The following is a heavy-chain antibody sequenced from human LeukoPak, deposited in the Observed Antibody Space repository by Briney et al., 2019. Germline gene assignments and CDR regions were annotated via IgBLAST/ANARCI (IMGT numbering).Heavy chain of an antibody. CDR2: IYSGGST. CDR1: GFTVSSNY. V-gene: IGHV3-53*01. D-gene: IGHD4-23*01. J-gene: IGHJ4*02. CDR3: ARTTVVKAFDY. Sequence: GGSLRLSCAASGFTVSSNYMSWVRQAPGKGLEWVSVIYSGGSTYYADSVKGRFTISRDNSKNTLHLQMNSLRAEDTAVYYCARTTVVKAFDYWGQGTLVTVSS.